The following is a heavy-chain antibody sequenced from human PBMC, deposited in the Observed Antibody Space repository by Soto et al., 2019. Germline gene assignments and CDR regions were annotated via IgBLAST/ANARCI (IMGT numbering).Heavy chain of an antibody. V-gene: IGHV4-31*02. Sequence: PSETLSLTCSVSGGSISSGGYYWSWIRQRPGKGLEWIGDVNYSGTTYYTPSLQSRITMSIDTSKNQFSLRLTSVTAADTAVYYCARAGVVATVRLPFDFWRRRTLVTVS. CDR3: ARAGVVATVRLPFDF. J-gene: IGHJ4*02. CDR1: GGSISSGGYY. CDR2: VNYSGTT. D-gene: IGHD5-12*01.